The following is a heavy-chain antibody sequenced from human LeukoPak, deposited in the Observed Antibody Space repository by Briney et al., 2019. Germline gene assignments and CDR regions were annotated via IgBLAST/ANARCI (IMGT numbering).Heavy chain of an antibody. J-gene: IGHJ6*02. D-gene: IGHD1-26*01. CDR3: AVTSGSYKRYYYGMDV. Sequence: PGGSLRLSCAASGFTFSSYEMNWVRQAPGKGLEWVSYISSSGSTIYYADSVKGRFTISRDNAKNSLYLQMNSLRAEDTAVYYCAVTSGSYKRYYYGMDVWGQGTTVTVSS. CDR1: GFTFSSYE. V-gene: IGHV3-48*03. CDR2: ISSSGSTI.